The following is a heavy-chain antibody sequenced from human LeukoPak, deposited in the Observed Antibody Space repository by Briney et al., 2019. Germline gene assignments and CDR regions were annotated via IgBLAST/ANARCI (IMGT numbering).Heavy chain of an antibody. CDR2: IYPADSTA. J-gene: IGHJ4*02. CDR1: GYSFTTYW. D-gene: IGHD6-19*01. CDR3: ARQGIAVAPPDY. V-gene: IGHV5-51*01. Sequence: GESLEISCKASGYSFTTYWIGWVRQVPGKGLEWVGIIYPADSTAKYSPSFQGQVTISADKSISTAYLQWSSLKASDTAMYYCARQGIAVAPPDYWGQGTLVTVSS.